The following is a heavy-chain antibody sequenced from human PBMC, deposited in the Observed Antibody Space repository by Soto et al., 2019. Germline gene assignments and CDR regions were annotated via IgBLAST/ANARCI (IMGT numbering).Heavy chain of an antibody. CDR3: ARRRITMIVVVFDAFDI. V-gene: IGHV4-4*02. CDR2: IYHSGST. Sequence: QVQLQESGPGLVKPSGTLSLTCAVSGGSISSSYWWSWVRQPPGKGLEWIGEIYHSGSTNYNPSLKSRVTISVDKSKNQFSLKLSSVTAADTAVYYCARRRITMIVVVFDAFDIWGQATMVTVSS. D-gene: IGHD3-22*01. CDR1: GGSISSSYW. J-gene: IGHJ3*02.